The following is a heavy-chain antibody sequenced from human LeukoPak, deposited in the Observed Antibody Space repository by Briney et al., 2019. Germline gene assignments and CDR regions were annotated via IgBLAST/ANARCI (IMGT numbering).Heavy chain of an antibody. CDR1: GFTFSSYW. V-gene: IGHV3-48*04. J-gene: IGHJ4*02. CDR2: ISSSGSTI. Sequence: GGSLRLSCAASGFTFSSYWMSWVRQAPGKGLEWVSYISSSGSTIYYADSVKGRFTISRDNAKNSLYLQMNSLRAEDTAVYYCARVRYGSGSYYGIYFDYWGQGTLVTVSS. CDR3: ARVRYGSGSYYGIYFDY. D-gene: IGHD3-10*01.